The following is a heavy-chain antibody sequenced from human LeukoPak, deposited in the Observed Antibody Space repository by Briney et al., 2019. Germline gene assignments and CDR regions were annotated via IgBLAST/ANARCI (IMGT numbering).Heavy chain of an antibody. V-gene: IGHV3-23*01. CDR3: AKAGDIVATEDAFDI. CDR1: GFTFSSYA. J-gene: IGHJ3*02. Sequence: GGSLRLSCAASGFTFSSYAMSWVRQAPGQGPEWVSAISGSGGSTYYADSVKGRFTISRDNSKNTLYLQMNSLRAEDTAVYYCAKAGDIVATEDAFDIWGQGTMVTVSS. CDR2: ISGSGGST. D-gene: IGHD5-12*01.